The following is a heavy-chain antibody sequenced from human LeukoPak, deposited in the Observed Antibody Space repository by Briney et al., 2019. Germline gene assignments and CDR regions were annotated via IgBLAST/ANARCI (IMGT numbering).Heavy chain of an antibody. D-gene: IGHD6-13*01. CDR1: GFTFSNSA. CDR3: ARSLPYGTTWYGRSDF. Sequence: GGSLRLSCTASGFTFSNSAMHWVRQAPGKGLEWVAIISYDGTKTFYADSVKGRFAISRDSPGNMLYLQMNSLRAEDTAIYYCARSLPYGTTWYGRSDFWGQGTLVTVSS. J-gene: IGHJ4*02. V-gene: IGHV3-30*09. CDR2: ISYDGTKT.